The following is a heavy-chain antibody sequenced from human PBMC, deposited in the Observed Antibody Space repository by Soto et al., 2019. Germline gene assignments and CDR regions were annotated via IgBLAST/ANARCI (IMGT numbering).Heavy chain of an antibody. Sequence: GGSLRLSCAASGFTFSSYAMSWVRQAPGKGLEWVSAISGSGGSTYYADSVKGRFTISRDNSKNTLYLQMNSLRAEDTAVYYCAKKTPGGIAAAGAFDIWGQGTMVTVSS. J-gene: IGHJ3*02. D-gene: IGHD6-13*01. CDR2: ISGSGGST. CDR3: AKKTPGGIAAAGAFDI. CDR1: GFTFSSYA. V-gene: IGHV3-23*01.